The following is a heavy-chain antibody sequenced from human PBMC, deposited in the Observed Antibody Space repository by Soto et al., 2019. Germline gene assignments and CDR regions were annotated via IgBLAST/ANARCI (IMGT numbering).Heavy chain of an antibody. CDR1: GGSISSSNW. CDR2: IYHSGST. J-gene: IGHJ4*02. D-gene: IGHD6-13*01. V-gene: IGHV4-4*02. CDR3: AGPLYSSSWYGFDY. Sequence: SETLSLTCAVSGGSISSSNWWSWVRQPPGKGLEWIGEIYHSGSTNYNPSLKSRVTISVDKSKNQFSLKLSSVTAADTAVYYCAGPLYSSSWYGFDYWGQGTLVTVSS.